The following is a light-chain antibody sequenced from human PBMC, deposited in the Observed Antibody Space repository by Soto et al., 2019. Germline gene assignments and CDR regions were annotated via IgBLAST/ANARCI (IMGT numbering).Light chain of an antibody. J-gene: IGLJ1*01. Sequence: QSALTQPASLSGSPGQSITISCTGTSSDVGGYNYVSWYQQHPGKAPKLMIYEVSNRPSGVSNRFSGSKSGNTASLTISGLQAEDEADYYCRSDTSRSTLVVFGTGTKVTV. V-gene: IGLV2-14*01. CDR1: SSDVGGYNY. CDR2: EVS. CDR3: RSDTSRSTLVV.